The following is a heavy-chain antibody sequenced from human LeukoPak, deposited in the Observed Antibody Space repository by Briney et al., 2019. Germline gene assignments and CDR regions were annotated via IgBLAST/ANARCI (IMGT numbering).Heavy chain of an antibody. D-gene: IGHD6-19*01. CDR2: IYGSGYT. V-gene: IGHV4-59*01. CDR1: GGSITGWY. CDR3: ARETSLAGFASGLGFNY. J-gene: IGHJ4*02. Sequence: SETLSLTCTVSGGSITGWYWSWIRQPPGKGLEWIGYIYGSGYTNYNPSLKSRVTMSIDTSKNHFSLKLTSVTAADTATYYCARETSLAGFASGLGFNYWGQGILVTVSS.